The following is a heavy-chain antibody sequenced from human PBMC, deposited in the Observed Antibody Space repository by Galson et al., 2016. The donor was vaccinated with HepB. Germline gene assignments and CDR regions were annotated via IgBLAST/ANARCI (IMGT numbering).Heavy chain of an antibody. CDR1: GYTFTTYG. Sequence: SVKVSCKASGYTFTTYGISWVRQAPGQGLEWMGWISTHSGTTNHAQELQGRITMTTDTSTSTAYMELTNLKSDDTAVYYCVGDRERTRDYWGQGTLVRVSS. V-gene: IGHV1-18*04. J-gene: IGHJ4*02. D-gene: IGHD1-7*01. CDR3: VGDRERTRDY. CDR2: ISTHSGTT.